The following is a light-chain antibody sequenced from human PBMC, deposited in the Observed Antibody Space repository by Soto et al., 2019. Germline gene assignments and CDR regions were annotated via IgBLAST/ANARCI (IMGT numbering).Light chain of an antibody. Sequence: QAVRTQPPSVSGAPGQRVTISCTGSSSNIGAGYDVHWYQQLPGTAPKLLIYGNSNRPSGVPDRFSGSKSGTSASLAITGLQAEDEADYYCQSYDSSLSGFYVFGTGTKVTV. J-gene: IGLJ1*01. V-gene: IGLV1-40*01. CDR2: GNS. CDR3: QSYDSSLSGFYV. CDR1: SSNIGAGYD.